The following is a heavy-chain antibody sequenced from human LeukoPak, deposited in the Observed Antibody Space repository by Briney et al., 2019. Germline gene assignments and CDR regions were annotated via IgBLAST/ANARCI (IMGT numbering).Heavy chain of an antibody. D-gene: IGHD6-19*01. CDR1: GFTFSSYG. Sequence: HPGGSLRLXCAASGFTFSSYGMHWVRQAPGKGLEWVAVIWYDGSNKYYADSVKGRFTISRDNSKNTLYLQMNSLRAEDTAVYYCAKVKWVAGGAFDIWGQGTMVTVSS. J-gene: IGHJ3*02. CDR2: IWYDGSNK. CDR3: AKVKWVAGGAFDI. V-gene: IGHV3-33*06.